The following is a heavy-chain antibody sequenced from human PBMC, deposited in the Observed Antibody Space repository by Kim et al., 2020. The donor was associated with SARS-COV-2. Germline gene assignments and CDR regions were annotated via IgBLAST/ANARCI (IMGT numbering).Heavy chain of an antibody. V-gene: IGHV4-61*01. CDR3: ARASSVTTLSKPRLYYFAY. D-gene: IGHD4-17*01. J-gene: IGHJ4*02. Sequence: SETLSLTCTVSGGSVSSGSYYWSWIRQPPGKGLEWIGYIYYSGSTNYNPSLKSRVTISVDTSKNQFSLKLSSVTAADTAVYYCARASSVTTLSKPRLYYFAYWGQVTPVTVSS. CDR2: IYYSGST. CDR1: GGSVSSGSYY.